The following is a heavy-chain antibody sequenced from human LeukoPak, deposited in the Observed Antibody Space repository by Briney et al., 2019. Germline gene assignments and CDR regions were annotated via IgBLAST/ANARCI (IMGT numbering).Heavy chain of an antibody. D-gene: IGHD3-10*01. Sequence: SETLSLTCTVSGYSISSGYYWGWIRQPPGKGLEWIGSIYHSGSTYYNPSLKSRVTISVDTSKNQFSLKLSSVTAADTAVYYCARFGSSLDYWGQGTLVTVSS. V-gene: IGHV4-38-2*02. CDR1: GYSISSGYY. CDR3: ARFGSSLDY. J-gene: IGHJ4*02. CDR2: IYHSGST.